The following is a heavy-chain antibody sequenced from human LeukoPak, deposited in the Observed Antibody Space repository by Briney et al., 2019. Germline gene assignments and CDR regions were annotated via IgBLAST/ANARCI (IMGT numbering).Heavy chain of an antibody. J-gene: IGHJ4*02. Sequence: GASVKVSCKASGYTFTSYGISWVRQAPGQGLEWMGWISAYNGNTNYAQKLQGRVTMTTDTSTSTAYMELRSLRSDDTAVYYCARGSPRIRYFDWPFQTHDFDYWGQGTLVTVSS. D-gene: IGHD3-9*01. CDR1: GYTFTSYG. CDR3: ARGSPRIRYFDWPFQTHDFDY. CDR2: ISAYNGNT. V-gene: IGHV1-18*01.